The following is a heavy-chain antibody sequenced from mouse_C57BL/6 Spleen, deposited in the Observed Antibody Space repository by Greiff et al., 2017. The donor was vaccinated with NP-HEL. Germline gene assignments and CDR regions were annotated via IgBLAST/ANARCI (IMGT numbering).Heavy chain of an antibody. CDR2: INPNNGGT. J-gene: IGHJ2*01. V-gene: IGHV1-26*01. D-gene: IGHD2-5*01. Sequence: EVQLQQSGPELVKPGASVKISCKASGYTFTDYYMNWVKQSHGKSLEWIGDINPNNGGTSYNQKFKGKATLTVDKSSSTAYMELRSLTSEDSAVYYCARTYYSNYDYWGQGTTLPVSS. CDR3: ARTYYSNYDY. CDR1: GYTFTDYY.